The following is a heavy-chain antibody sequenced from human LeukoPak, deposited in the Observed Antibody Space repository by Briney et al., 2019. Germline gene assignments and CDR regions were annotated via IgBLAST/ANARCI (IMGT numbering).Heavy chain of an antibody. Sequence: GGSLRLSCAASGFTFSTYTMNWVRQAPGRGLEWVSSISSSLNYIYFADSVKGRFTISRDNAKNSLYLQMNSLRAEDTAVYYCARDRYGDYAHDCWGQGTLVTVSS. CDR2: ISSSLNYI. J-gene: IGHJ4*02. CDR3: ARDRYGDYAHDC. CDR1: GFTFSTYT. V-gene: IGHV3-21*01. D-gene: IGHD4-17*01.